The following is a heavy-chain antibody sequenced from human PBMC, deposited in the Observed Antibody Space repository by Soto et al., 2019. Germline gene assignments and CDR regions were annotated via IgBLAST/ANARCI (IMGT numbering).Heavy chain of an antibody. CDR2: ISYDGSDK. J-gene: IGHJ5*02. V-gene: IGHV3-30*03. CDR1: GFTFSSYH. D-gene: IGHD2-15*01. CDR3: VSVIVVVPGTGWFHP. Sequence: QVQLVESGGGVGQPGKSLRLSCAASGFTFSSYHMHWVRQAPGKVLEWEALISYDGSDKYYADSVKGRFIISRHNSKATLSLQMNSLSAEDPAVYYCVSVIVVVPGTGWFHPWGQGPRVTVSS.